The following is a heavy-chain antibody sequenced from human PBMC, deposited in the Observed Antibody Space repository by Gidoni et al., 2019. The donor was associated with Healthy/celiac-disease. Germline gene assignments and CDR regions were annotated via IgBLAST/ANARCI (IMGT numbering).Heavy chain of an antibody. V-gene: IGHV3-21*01. CDR3: ARTYGSYWYFDL. CDR2: ISSSSSYI. D-gene: IGHD4-17*01. CDR1: GFTFSSYS. J-gene: IGHJ2*01. Sequence: EVQLVESGGGLVKPGGSLRLSCAASGFTFSSYSMNWVRQAPDKGLEWVSSISSSSSYIYYADSVKGRFTISRDNAKNSLYLQMNSLRAEDTAVYYCARTYGSYWYFDLWGRGTLVTVSS.